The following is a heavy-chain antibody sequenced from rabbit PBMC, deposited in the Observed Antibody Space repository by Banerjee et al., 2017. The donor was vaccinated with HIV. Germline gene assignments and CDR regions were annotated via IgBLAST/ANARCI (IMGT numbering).Heavy chain of an antibody. J-gene: IGHJ4*01. CDR3: ARNLSW. Sequence: QSLEESGGGLVKPGASLTLTCTASGFTISSSYYMWWVRQAPGKGLEWIGTITTDDKIYYASWAKGRFTISKSSSTTVTLQMTSLTAADTATYFCARNLSWWGQGTLVTVS. CDR2: ITTDDKI. V-gene: IGHV1S40*01. CDR1: GFTISSSYY.